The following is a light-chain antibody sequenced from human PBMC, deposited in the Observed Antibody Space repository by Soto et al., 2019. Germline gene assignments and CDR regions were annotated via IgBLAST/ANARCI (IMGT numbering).Light chain of an antibody. J-gene: IGLJ1*01. CDR1: SSDVGGYNY. CDR2: DVS. V-gene: IGLV2-14*01. CDR3: SSYTSISALGYV. Sequence: QSALTQPASVSGSPGQSITISCTGTSSDVGGYNYVSWYQQHPGKAPKLMIYDVSNRPSGVSNRCSGSKSGNTASLTISGLQADDEADYYCSSYTSISALGYVFGTGTKLTVL.